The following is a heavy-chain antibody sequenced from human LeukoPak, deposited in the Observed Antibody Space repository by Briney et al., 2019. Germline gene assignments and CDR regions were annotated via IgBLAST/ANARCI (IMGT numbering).Heavy chain of an antibody. D-gene: IGHD4-17*01. Sequence: ASVKVSCKASGGTFSSYAISWVRQAPGQGLEWMGEIIPIFGTANYAQKFQGRVTITADKSTSTAYMELSSLRSEDTAVYYCAGTTYGEGYFDYWGQGTLVTVSS. CDR2: IIPIFGTA. J-gene: IGHJ4*02. CDR3: AGTTYGEGYFDY. CDR1: GGTFSSYA. V-gene: IGHV1-69*06.